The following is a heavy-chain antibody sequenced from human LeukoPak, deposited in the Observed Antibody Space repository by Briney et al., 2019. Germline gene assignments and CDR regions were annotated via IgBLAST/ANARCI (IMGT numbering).Heavy chain of an antibody. CDR3: AREDPQTRVPEGMDV. D-gene: IGHD4/OR15-4a*01. Sequence: SETLSLTCTVSGGSISYYYWSWIRQSPGKGLEWIGYVYYSGTTNYNPSLKSRVTISEDTSKNQFSLQLRSVTAADTAVYYCAREDPQTRVPEGMDVWGQGATVTVSS. CDR2: VYYSGTT. J-gene: IGHJ6*02. V-gene: IGHV4-59*01. CDR1: GGSISYYY.